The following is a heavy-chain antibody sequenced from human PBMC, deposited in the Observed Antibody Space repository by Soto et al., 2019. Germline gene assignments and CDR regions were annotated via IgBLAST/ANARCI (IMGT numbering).Heavy chain of an antibody. D-gene: IGHD2-2*01. V-gene: IGHV2-5*02. CDR3: AASRRGIVVVPAATPPVMDV. CDR1: GFSLSTSGVG. Sequence: QITLKESGPTLVKPTQTLTLTCTFSGFSLSTSGVGVGWIRQPPGKALEWLALIYWDDDKRYSPSLKSRLTINEDTSKTQVVLTMTNMDPVDTATYYCAASRRGIVVVPAATPPVMDVWGQGTTVTVSS. J-gene: IGHJ6*02. CDR2: IYWDDDK.